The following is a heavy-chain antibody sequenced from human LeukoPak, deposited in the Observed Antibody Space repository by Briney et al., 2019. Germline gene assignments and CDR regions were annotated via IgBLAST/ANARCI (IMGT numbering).Heavy chain of an antibody. CDR1: GFTFSSYA. D-gene: IGHD6-19*01. CDR2: ISGSGGST. J-gene: IGHJ4*02. CDR3: ATSSGWFHFDY. Sequence: GGSLRLSCAASGFTFSSYAMSWVRQAPGQGLEWVSAISGSGGSTYYADSVEGRFTISRDNSKNTLYLQMNSLRAEDTAVYYCATSSGWFHFDYWGQGTLVTVSS. V-gene: IGHV3-23*01.